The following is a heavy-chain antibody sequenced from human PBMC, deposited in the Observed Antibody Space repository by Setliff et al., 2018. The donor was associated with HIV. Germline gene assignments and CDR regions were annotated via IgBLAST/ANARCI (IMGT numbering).Heavy chain of an antibody. V-gene: IGHV4-39*01. CDR2: IHHTGGT. CDR3: ARSSIAARAPQRLRYYYGMDV. CDR1: GGSIRSDNYY. Sequence: SETLSLTCRVSGGSIRSDNYYWAWIRQPPGKRLEWIASIHHTGGTYYNPSLKSRVTISVDTSKEQFSLKLRSLTATDTAIYHCARSSIAARAPQRLRYYYGMDVWGQGTTVTV. J-gene: IGHJ6*02. D-gene: IGHD6-6*01.